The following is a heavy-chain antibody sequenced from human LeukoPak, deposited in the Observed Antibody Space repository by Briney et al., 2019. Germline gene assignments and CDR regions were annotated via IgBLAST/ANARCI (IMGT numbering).Heavy chain of an antibody. J-gene: IGHJ3*02. CDR2: IYSGGST. V-gene: IGHV3-53*01. Sequence: GGSLRLSCAASGFTFSNAWTNWVRQAPGKGLEWVSVIYSGGSTFYADSVKVRFTISRDNSKNTLYLQTNSLRAEDTAVYYCARGGSYLSAFDIWGQGTMVTVSS. D-gene: IGHD1-26*01. CDR1: GFTFSNAW. CDR3: ARGGSYLSAFDI.